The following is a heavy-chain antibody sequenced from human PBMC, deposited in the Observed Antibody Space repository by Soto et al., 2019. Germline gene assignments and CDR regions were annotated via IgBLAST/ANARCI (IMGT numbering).Heavy chain of an antibody. J-gene: IGHJ4*02. CDR2: IGRSVTST. V-gene: IGHV3-48*03. Sequence: EVQLVQSGGGLVRPGGSLRLYCAVSGFTFSSYEMNWLRQAPGKGLEWVSYIGRSVTSTSYADSVRGRFTVSRDNVKNSLFQQMNSLIAEDTAMYYCASGQQDSLGYWGQGTLVTVSS. CDR3: ASGQQDSLGY. D-gene: IGHD2-15*01. CDR1: GFTFSSYE.